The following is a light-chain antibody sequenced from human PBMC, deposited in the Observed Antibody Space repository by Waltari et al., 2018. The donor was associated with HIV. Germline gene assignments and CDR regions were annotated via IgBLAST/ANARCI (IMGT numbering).Light chain of an antibody. CDR1: SSNIGSHF. V-gene: IGLV1-51*01. CDR2: DNN. CDR3: STWDVSLGAGV. Sequence: QSVLTQPPSVYAAPGQEVTVSCHGSSSNIGSHFVCWYQHVPGAARNLLMYDNNKRPAGISDRFSGSKSGTSVTVGITGLQTGDEADYYCSTWDVSLGAGVFGGGTKLTVL. J-gene: IGLJ2*01.